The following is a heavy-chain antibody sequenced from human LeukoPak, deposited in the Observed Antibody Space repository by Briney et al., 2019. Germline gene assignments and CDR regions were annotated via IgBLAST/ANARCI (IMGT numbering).Heavy chain of an antibody. CDR3: ARVKGSSTFDY. CDR2: ISYDGSNK. Sequence: PGGSLRLSCAASGFTFSSYAMHWVRQAPGKGLEWVAVISYDGSNKYYADSVKGRFTISRDNSKNTLYLQMNSLRAEDTAVYYCARVKGSSTFDYWGQGTLVTVS. D-gene: IGHD2-2*01. J-gene: IGHJ4*02. V-gene: IGHV3-30-3*01. CDR1: GFTFSSYA.